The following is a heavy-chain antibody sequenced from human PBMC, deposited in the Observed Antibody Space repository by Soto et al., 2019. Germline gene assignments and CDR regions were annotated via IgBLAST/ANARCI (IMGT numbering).Heavy chain of an antibody. J-gene: IGHJ3*02. CDR1: GYTFTSYG. CDR3: ARPSGPPRSGYYRPTPIDAFDI. D-gene: IGHD3-3*01. V-gene: IGHV1-18*04. Sequence: ASVKVSCKASGYTFTSYGISWVRQAPGQGLEWMGWISAYNGNTNYAQKLQGRVTMTTDTSTSTAYMELRSLRSDDTAVYYCARPSGPPRSGYYRPTPIDAFDIWGQGTMVTVSS. CDR2: ISAYNGNT.